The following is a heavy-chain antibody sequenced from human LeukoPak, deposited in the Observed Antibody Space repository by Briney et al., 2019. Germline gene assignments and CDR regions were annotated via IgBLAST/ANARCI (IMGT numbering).Heavy chain of an antibody. Sequence: GGSLRLSCAASGFTFSSYAMHWVRQAPGKGLEWVAVISYDGSNKYYADSVKGRFTISRDNSKNTLYLQMNSLRAEDTAVYYCARAPPGELARPFDYWGQGTLVTFSS. CDR2: ISYDGSNK. V-gene: IGHV3-30*01. CDR3: ARAPPGELARPFDY. J-gene: IGHJ4*02. CDR1: GFTFSSYA. D-gene: IGHD1-26*01.